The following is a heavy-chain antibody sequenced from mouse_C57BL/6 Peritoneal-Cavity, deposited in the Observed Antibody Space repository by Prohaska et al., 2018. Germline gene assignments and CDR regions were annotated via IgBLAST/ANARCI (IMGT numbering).Heavy chain of an antibody. CDR1: GYTFTDYN. V-gene: IGHV1-22*01. D-gene: IGHD1-1*01. CDR3: ARSYYDNY. J-gene: IGHJ2*01. CDR2: INPNNGGT. Sequence: GPELVKPGASVKLSCKASGYTFTDYNMHWVKQSNGKSLEWIGYINPNNGGTSYNQKFKGKATLTVNKSSSTAYMELRSLTSEDSAVYYCARSYYDNYWGKGTTLTVSS.